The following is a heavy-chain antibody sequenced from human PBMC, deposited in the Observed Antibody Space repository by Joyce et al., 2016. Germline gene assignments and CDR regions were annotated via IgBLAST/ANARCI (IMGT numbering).Heavy chain of an antibody. CDR1: GYSFSTYW. Sequence: EVQLVQSGAEVKKPGESLKISCKASGYSFSTYWIGWLRQMPGKGLEWMGVIYPRDSDTRFNPSFEGQVTMSVDTSTNTAYLQWSSLRASDTAIYYCARRRDGPNWFDPWGQGTLVTVS. J-gene: IGHJ5*02. CDR2: IYPRDSDT. CDR3: ARRRDGPNWFDP. V-gene: IGHV5-51*01. D-gene: IGHD2-8*01.